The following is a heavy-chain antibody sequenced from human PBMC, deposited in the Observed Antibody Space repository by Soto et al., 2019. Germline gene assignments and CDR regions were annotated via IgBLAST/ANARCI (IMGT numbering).Heavy chain of an antibody. CDR1: GFTVSSNY. J-gene: IGHJ5*02. V-gene: IGHV3-66*01. CDR2: IYSGGTT. D-gene: IGHD3-22*01. Sequence: EVQLVESGGGLVQPGGSLRLSCAASGFTVSSNYMSWVRQAPGKGLEWVSVIYSGGTTYYADSVKGRFTISRDNSKNTLYLQMNSLRAEDRAVYYCARNGDSSDYRGWFDPWGQGTLVTVSS. CDR3: ARNGDSSDYRGWFDP.